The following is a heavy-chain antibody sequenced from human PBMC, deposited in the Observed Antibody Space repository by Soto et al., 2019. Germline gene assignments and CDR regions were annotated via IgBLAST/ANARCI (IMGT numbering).Heavy chain of an antibody. CDR1: GYRFSTYW. CDR3: ARRYIAAPATAFDL. D-gene: IGHD6-13*01. Sequence: AESLRNNCQGSGYRFSTYWIHWVRPRPGKGLESVGIIYPADSDTRYSPSFQGQVTISADKTISTTYLQWSSLKASDTAMYFCARRYIAAPATAFDLWGQGTPVTVSS. CDR2: IYPADSDT. V-gene: IGHV5-51*01. J-gene: IGHJ4*02.